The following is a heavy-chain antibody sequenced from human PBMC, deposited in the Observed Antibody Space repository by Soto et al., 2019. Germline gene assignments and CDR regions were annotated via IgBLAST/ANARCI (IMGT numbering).Heavy chain of an antibody. Sequence: SVKVSCKASGGTFSSHTISWVRQAPGQGLEWMGWIIPIVDTAKYAQKFQGRVTITADRPTSTAYMDLSSLRSEDTAVYYCATARDATDDYMDVWGKGTTVTAP. CDR1: GGTFSSHT. CDR3: ATARDATDDYMDV. V-gene: IGHV1-69*08. CDR2: IIPIVDTA. J-gene: IGHJ6*03.